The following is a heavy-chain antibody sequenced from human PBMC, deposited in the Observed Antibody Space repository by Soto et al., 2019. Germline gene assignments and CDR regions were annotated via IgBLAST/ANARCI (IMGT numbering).Heavy chain of an antibody. CDR2: ISAYNGNT. CDR1: GYTFTSYG. V-gene: IGHV1-18*01. CDR3: ARSLNKGSKVVTAIRVIDY. Sequence: ASVKVSCKASGYTFTSYGISWVRQAPGQGLEWMGWISAYNGNTNYAQKLQGRVTMTTDTSTSTAYMELRSLRSDDTAVYYCARSLNKGSKVVTAIRVIDYWGQGTLVTVYS. J-gene: IGHJ4*02. D-gene: IGHD2-21*02.